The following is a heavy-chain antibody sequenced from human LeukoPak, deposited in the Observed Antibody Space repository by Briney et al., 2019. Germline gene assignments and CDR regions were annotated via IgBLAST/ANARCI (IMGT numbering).Heavy chain of an antibody. CDR1: GGSISSSSYY. J-gene: IGHJ4*02. V-gene: IGHV4-39*01. CDR3: ARHTAGTFDY. Sequence: SETLSLTCTVSGGSISSSSYYWGWIRQPPGKGLEWIGSIYYSGSTYYNPSLKSRVTISVDSSKNQFSLKLSSVTAADTAVYYCARHTAGTFDYWGQGTLVTVSS. CDR2: IYYSGST. D-gene: IGHD6-13*01.